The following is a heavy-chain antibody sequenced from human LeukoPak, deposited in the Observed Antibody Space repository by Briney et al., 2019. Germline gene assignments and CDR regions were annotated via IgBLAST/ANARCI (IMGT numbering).Heavy chain of an antibody. Sequence: SVTVSCTASGGTFSSYAISWVRQAPGQGLEWMGGIIPIFGTANYAQKFQGRVTITADESTSTAYMELSSLRSEDTAVYYCARGGQLAAPLDYWGQGTLVTVSS. J-gene: IGHJ4*02. CDR1: GGTFSSYA. D-gene: IGHD6-13*01. CDR2: IIPIFGTA. V-gene: IGHV1-69*13. CDR3: ARGGQLAAPLDY.